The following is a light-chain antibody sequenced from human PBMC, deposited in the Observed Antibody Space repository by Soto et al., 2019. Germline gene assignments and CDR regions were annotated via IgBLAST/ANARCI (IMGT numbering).Light chain of an antibody. V-gene: IGLV2-8*01. J-gene: IGLJ1*01. CDR3: SSYAGNNNYV. Sequence: QSALTQPPSASGSPGQSVAISCTGTSSDVGGYNYVSWYQLHPGKAPKLMIYEVNLRPSGVPDRFSGSTSGNTASLTVSGLQAEDEADYYCSSYAGNNNYVFGTGTKLTVL. CDR1: SSDVGGYNY. CDR2: EVN.